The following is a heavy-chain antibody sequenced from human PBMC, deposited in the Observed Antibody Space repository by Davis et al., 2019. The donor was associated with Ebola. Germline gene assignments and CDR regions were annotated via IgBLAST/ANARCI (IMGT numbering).Heavy chain of an antibody. CDR3: ARNLGYYYGMDV. J-gene: IGHJ6*02. CDR1: GFTFSSYA. V-gene: IGHV4-59*01. Sequence: GSLRLSCAASGFTFSSYAMSWVRQAPGKGLEWIGYIYYSGSTNYNPSLKSRVTISVDTSKNQFSLKLSSVTAADTAVYYCARNLGYYYGMDVWGQGTTVTVSS. CDR2: IYYSGST.